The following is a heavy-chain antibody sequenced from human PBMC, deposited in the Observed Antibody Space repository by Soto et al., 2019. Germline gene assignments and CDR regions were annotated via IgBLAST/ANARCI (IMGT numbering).Heavy chain of an antibody. CDR3: ARGIAAQNWFDP. Sequence: ASETLSLTCAVSGGSINSSNWWSWVRQPPGKGLEWIGEIYHSGSTNYNPSLKSRVTISVDKSKNQFSLKLSSVTAADTAVYYCARGIAAQNWFDPWGQGTLVTVSS. CDR2: IYHSGST. J-gene: IGHJ5*02. V-gene: IGHV4-4*02. CDR1: GGSINSSNW. D-gene: IGHD6-6*01.